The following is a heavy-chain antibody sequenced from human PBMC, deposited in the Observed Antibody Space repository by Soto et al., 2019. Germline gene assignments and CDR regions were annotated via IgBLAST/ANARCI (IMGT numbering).Heavy chain of an antibody. CDR3: AHRVDYRGSWNTGYFDY. Sequence: QITLKESGPTLVKPTQTLTLTCSFSGFSLSTTGVAVGWIRQPPGKALECLVLIYWDDDKRYSPSLKSRLTITRDTLKNQVVLTMTDMDPVDTATYYCAHRVDYRGSWNTGYFDYWGQGTLVTVSS. J-gene: IGHJ4*02. V-gene: IGHV2-5*02. CDR1: GFSLSTTGVA. CDR2: IYWDDDK. D-gene: IGHD2-15*01.